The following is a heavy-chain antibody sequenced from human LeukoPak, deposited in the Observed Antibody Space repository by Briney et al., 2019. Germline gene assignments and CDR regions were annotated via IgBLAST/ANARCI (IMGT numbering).Heavy chain of an antibody. J-gene: IGHJ4*02. D-gene: IGHD4-11*01. CDR3: ARLHRRQFTSLDY. CDR2: IYSEGST. Sequence: PGGSLRLSCAASGFTLSNTYMSWAPHAPGKRLEWVSAIYSEGSTYYLDSVRGRFTISRDSSNNTLYLQMNGLRADDTAVYYCARLHRRQFTSLDYWGRGTRITVS. V-gene: IGHV3-53*01. CDR1: GFTLSNTY.